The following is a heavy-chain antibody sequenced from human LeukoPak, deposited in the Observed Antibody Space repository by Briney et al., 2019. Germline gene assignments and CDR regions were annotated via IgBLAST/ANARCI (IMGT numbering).Heavy chain of an antibody. Sequence: ASVKVSGKASGYTFTGYYMHWVRQAPGQGLEWMGWINPNSGGTNYAQKFQGWVTMTRDTSISAAYMELTRLTSDDTAVYYCVRGADLDYWGQGTLVTVSS. CDR1: GYTFTGYY. CDR2: INPNSGGT. J-gene: IGHJ4*02. V-gene: IGHV1-2*04. CDR3: VRGADLDY.